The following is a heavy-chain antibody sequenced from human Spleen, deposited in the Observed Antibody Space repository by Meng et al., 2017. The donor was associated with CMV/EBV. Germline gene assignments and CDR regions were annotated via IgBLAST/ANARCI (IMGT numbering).Heavy chain of an antibody. Sequence: GGSLRLSCAASGFTFSSYAMSWVRHAPGKGLECVSGVSGSGGDTYYADSVKGRFTISRENSKNTLYLQMNSLRAEDTAVYYCAKGYSSSRGRFDYWGQGTLVTVSS. CDR3: AKGYSSSRGRFDY. CDR2: VSGSGGDT. J-gene: IGHJ4*02. D-gene: IGHD6-13*01. V-gene: IGHV3-23*01. CDR1: GFTFSSYA.